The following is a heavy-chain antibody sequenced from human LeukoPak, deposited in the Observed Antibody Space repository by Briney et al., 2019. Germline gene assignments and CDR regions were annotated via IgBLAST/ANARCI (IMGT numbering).Heavy chain of an antibody. CDR3: AREGRYRYGYNEYHSYMDI. V-gene: IGHV4-59*01. CDR1: GGSMSSYY. J-gene: IGHJ6*03. CDR2: SHYSGST. Sequence: RSETVSLTCIVSGGSMSSYYWRWMRQPPGKGLEWIGYSHYSGSTNYTPSLKSRVTISVDTSKNQFSLKLSSVTAAETAVYYCAREGRYRYGYNEYHSYMDIWGKGTTVTVSS. D-gene: IGHD5-24*01.